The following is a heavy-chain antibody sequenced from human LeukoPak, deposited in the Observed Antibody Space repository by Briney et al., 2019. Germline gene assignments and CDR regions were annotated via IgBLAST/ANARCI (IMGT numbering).Heavy chain of an antibody. J-gene: IGHJ5*02. D-gene: IGHD2-15*01. CDR2: IYYSGST. CDR1: GGSISSYY. CDR3: ARVRGGLDA. Sequence: PSETLSLTCTVPGGSISSYYWSWIRQPPGKGLEWIGYIYYSGSTNYNPSLKSRVTISVDTSKNQFSLKLSSVTAADTAVYYGARVRGGLDAWGQGNLVTVSS. V-gene: IGHV4-59*01.